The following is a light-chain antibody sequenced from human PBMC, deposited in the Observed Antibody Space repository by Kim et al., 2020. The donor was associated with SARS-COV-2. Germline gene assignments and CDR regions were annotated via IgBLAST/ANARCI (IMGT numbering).Light chain of an antibody. Sequence: SPGEGATLSCRASQSVSKNYVAWYQQRPGQTPRLLVYGASNRAAGIPGRFSGSGSETDFSLTISTLEPEDFAVFYCQQYGSSPVTFGGGTKVEIK. CDR2: GAS. CDR1: QSVSKNY. CDR3: QQYGSSPVT. J-gene: IGKJ4*01. V-gene: IGKV3-20*01.